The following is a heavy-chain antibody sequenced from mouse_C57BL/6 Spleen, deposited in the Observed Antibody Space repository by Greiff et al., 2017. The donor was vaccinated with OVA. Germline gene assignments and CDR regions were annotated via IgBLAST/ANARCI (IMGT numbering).Heavy chain of an antibody. CDR2: IYPSDGST. Sequence: VQLQESDAELVKPGASVKISCKVSGYTFTDHTIHWMKQRPGQGLEWIGYIYPSDGSTKYNEKFKGKATLTADKSSSTAYMQLNSLTSEDSAVYCCASDGNYLDWFAYWGQGTLVTVSA. CDR3: ASDGNYLDWFAY. D-gene: IGHD2-1*01. CDR1: GYTFTDHT. J-gene: IGHJ3*01. V-gene: IGHV1-78*01.